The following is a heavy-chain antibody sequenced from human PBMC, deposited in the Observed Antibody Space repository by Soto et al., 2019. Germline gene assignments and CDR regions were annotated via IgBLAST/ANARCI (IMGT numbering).Heavy chain of an antibody. CDR1: GFTFSDYY. Sequence: GGSLRLSCAASGFTFSDYYMSWIRQAPGKGLEWVSYISSSSSYTNYAESVKGRFTTSRDNAKNSLYLQMNSLRAEDTAVYYWARRCITMVRGPQPGAFDIWGQGTMVTVSS. J-gene: IGHJ3*02. CDR2: ISSSSSYT. V-gene: IGHV3-11*06. CDR3: ARRCITMVRGPQPGAFDI. D-gene: IGHD3-10*01.